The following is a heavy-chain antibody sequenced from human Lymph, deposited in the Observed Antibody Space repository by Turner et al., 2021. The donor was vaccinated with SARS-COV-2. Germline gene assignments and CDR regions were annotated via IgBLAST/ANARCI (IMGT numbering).Heavy chain of an antibody. CDR1: GGTFSTNV. CDR2: IIPILGIA. D-gene: IGHD1-26*01. J-gene: IGHJ3*02. Sequence: QVQLVQSGAEVKKPGSSVKVSCKASGGTFSTNVMSWVRQAPGQGLEWMGGIIPILGIANYAQKFQGRVTINADKSTSTANMELSSLRSEDKAVYHCARRHSGNYDAFDIWGQGTMVTVSS. CDR3: ARRHSGNYDAFDI. V-gene: IGHV1-69*10.